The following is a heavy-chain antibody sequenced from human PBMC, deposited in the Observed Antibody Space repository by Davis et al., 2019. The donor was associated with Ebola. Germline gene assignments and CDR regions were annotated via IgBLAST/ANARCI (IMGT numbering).Heavy chain of an antibody. CDR1: GYTFTSYG. CDR2: INPSGGST. D-gene: IGHD3-16*02. Sequence: ASVKVSCKASGYTFTSYGISWVRQAPGQGLEWMGIINPSGGSTSYAQKFQGRVTMTRDTSTSTVYMELSSLRSEDTAVYYCARSGRSYRYPFDYWGQGTLVTVSS. V-gene: IGHV1-46*01. J-gene: IGHJ4*02. CDR3: ARSGRSYRYPFDY.